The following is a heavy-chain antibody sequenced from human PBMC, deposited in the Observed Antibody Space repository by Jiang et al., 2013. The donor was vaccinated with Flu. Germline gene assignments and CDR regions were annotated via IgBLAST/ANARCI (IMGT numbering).Heavy chain of an antibody. D-gene: IGHD3-22*01. CDR3: ARESDSSGRTSVDY. CDR2: INTNTGSP. Sequence: WVRQAPGQGLEWMGWINTNTGSPTYAQGFTGRFVFSLDTSVSTAYLQISSLKAEDTAVYYCARESDSSGRTSVDYWGQGTLVTVSS. J-gene: IGHJ4*02. V-gene: IGHV7-4-1*02.